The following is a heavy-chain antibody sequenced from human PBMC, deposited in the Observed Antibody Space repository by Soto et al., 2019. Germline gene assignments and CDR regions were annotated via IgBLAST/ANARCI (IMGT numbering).Heavy chain of an antibody. J-gene: IGHJ6*02. CDR3: ARGGFIPMVRGPVPYNYGMDA. D-gene: IGHD3-10*01. Sequence: EVQLVESGGGLVKPGGSLRLSCAASGFTFSSYSMNWVRQAPGKGLEWVSSISSSSTYIYYADSMNGRFTISRDNAKNSLYLQMNSLRAEDTAVYYCARGGFIPMVRGPVPYNYGMDAWGQGTTVPVSS. CDR1: GFTFSSYS. V-gene: IGHV3-21*01. CDR2: ISSSSTYI.